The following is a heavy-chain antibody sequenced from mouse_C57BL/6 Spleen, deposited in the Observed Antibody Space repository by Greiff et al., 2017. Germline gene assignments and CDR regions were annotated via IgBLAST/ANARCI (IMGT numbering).Heavy chain of an antibody. CDR2: IDPSDSET. CDR3: ARGRNRYAMDY. CDR1: GYTFTSYW. V-gene: IGHV1-52*01. J-gene: IGHJ4*01. Sequence: QVQLQQPGAELVRPGSSVKLSCKASGYTFTSYWMHWVKQRPIQGLEWIGNIDPSDSETHYNQKFKDKATLTVDKSSSTAYMQLSSLTSEDSAVYCWARGRNRYAMDYWGQGTSVTVSS.